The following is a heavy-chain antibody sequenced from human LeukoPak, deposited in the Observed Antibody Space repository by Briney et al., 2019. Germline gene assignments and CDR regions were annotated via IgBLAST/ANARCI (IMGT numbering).Heavy chain of an antibody. CDR2: INHSGST. D-gene: IGHD2/OR15-2a*01. Sequence: SETLSLTCAGYGGSFSGYYWSWIRQPPGKGLEWIGEINHSGSTNYNPSLKSRVTISVDTSKNQFSLKLSSVTAADTAVYYCARGSPFVDLWGRGTLVTVSS. CDR3: ARGSPFVDL. CDR1: GGSFSGYY. V-gene: IGHV4-34*01. J-gene: IGHJ2*01.